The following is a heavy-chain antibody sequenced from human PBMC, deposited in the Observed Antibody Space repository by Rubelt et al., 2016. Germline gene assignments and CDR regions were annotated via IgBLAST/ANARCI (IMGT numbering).Heavy chain of an antibody. V-gene: IGHV3-7*01. CDR2: IKRDGSEK. J-gene: IGHJ4*02. D-gene: IGHD1-26*01. CDR3: ARGGGASDF. CDR1: GITFGTYD. Sequence: EVQLVEAGGGLVQPGGSLRLSCAASGITFGTYDMTWVRQAPGKGLEWVANIKRDGSEKYYVGSVRGRFTISRDNAKNSLYLERNSLRVEDTAVYYCARGGGASDFWGQGTLVTVSS.